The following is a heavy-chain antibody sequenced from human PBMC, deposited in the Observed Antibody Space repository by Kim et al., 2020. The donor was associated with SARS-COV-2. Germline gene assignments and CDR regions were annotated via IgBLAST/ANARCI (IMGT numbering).Heavy chain of an antibody. V-gene: IGHV4-31*03. CDR2: IYYSGST. Sequence: SETLSLTCTVSGGSISSGGYYWSWIRQHPGKGLEWIGYIYYSGSTYYNPSLKSRVTISVDTSKNQFSLKLSSVTAADTAVYYCARGYDFWSGHTVRGAFDYWGQGTLVTVSS. CDR1: GGSISSGGYY. J-gene: IGHJ4*02. D-gene: IGHD3-3*01. CDR3: ARGYDFWSGHTVRGAFDY.